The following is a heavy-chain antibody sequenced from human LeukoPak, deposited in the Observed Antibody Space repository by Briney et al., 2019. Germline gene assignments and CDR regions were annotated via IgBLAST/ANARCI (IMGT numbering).Heavy chain of an antibody. CDR1: GFTFSSYA. CDR2: ISGSGGST. CDR3: AKDLGPTPYDSSISA. V-gene: IGHV3-23*01. J-gene: IGHJ3*01. Sequence: PGGSLRLSCAASGFTFSSYAMSWVRQAPGKGLEWVSAISGSGGSTYYADSVKGQFTISRDNSKNTLYLQMNSLRAEDTAVYYCAKDLGPTPYDSSISAWGQGTMVTVSS. D-gene: IGHD3-22*01.